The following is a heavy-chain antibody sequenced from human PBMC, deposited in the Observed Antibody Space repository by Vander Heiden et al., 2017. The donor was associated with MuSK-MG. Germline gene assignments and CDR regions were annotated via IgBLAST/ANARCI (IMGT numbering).Heavy chain of an antibody. CDR2: ISYDGSNK. CDR3: ARAKAARPVGWFDP. Sequence: QVQLVESGGGVVQPGRSLRLSCPASGFTCSSYAMHWVRQAPGKGLEWVAVISYDGSNKYYADSVKGRFTISRDNSKNTLYLQMNSLRAEDTAVYYCARAKAARPVGWFDPWGQGTLVTVSS. CDR1: GFTCSSYA. V-gene: IGHV3-30-3*01. D-gene: IGHD6-6*01. J-gene: IGHJ5*02.